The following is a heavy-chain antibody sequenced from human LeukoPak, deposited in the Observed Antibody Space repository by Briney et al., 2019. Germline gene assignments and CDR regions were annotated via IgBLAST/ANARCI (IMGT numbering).Heavy chain of an antibody. V-gene: IGHV4-59*01. CDR2: IYYSGST. CDR1: GGSISSYY. Sequence: SETLSLTCTVSGGSISSYYWSWVRQPPGKGLEWIGYIYYSGSTNYNPSLKSRVTISVDTSKNQFSLKLSSVTAADTAVYYCARDCYGSGSYYSWGQGTLVTVSS. CDR3: ARDCYGSGSYYS. D-gene: IGHD3-10*01. J-gene: IGHJ4*02.